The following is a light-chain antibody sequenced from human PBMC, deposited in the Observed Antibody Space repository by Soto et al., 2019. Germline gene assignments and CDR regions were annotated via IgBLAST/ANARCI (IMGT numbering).Light chain of an antibody. CDR3: MQALQTPYT. CDR1: QSLLHSDGCNY. J-gene: IGKJ2*01. V-gene: IGKV2-28*01. Sequence: DIVMTQSPLSPPVTPGEPASISCRSSQSLLHSDGCNYLDWYLQKPGQSPQLLIYLGSNRASGVPDRFSGSGSGTDFTLKISRVEAEDVGVYYCMQALQTPYTFGQGTKVDIK. CDR2: LGS.